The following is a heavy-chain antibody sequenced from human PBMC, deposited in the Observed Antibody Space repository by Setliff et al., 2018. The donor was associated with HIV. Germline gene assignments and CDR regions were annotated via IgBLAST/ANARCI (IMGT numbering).Heavy chain of an antibody. J-gene: IGHJ4*02. V-gene: IGHV4-34*01. Sequence: SETLSLTCAVYNESFSGYYWSWIRQPPGKGLEWIGEINDSGKTNYNPRLKSRLTLSVDVSRNQFSLRLTSLTAADAAMYFCAAWGPRYSYGPFHFDYWGQGAQLTVSS. D-gene: IGHD5-12*01. CDR1: NESFSGYY. CDR3: AAWGPRYSYGPFHFDY. CDR2: INDSGKT.